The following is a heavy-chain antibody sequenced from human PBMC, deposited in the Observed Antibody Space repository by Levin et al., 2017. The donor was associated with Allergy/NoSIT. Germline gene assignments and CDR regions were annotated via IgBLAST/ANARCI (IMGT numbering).Heavy chain of an antibody. CDR3: AKDRNVVVVAAVNWFDP. CDR1: GFTFSSYA. CDR2: ISGSGGST. D-gene: IGHD2-15*01. V-gene: IGHV3-23*01. J-gene: IGHJ5*02. Sequence: PGGSLRLSCAASGFTFSSYAMSWVRQAPGKGLEWVSAISGSGGSTYYADSVKGRFTISRDNSKNTLYLQMNSLRAEDTAVYYCAKDRNVVVVAAVNWFDPWGQGTLVTVSS.